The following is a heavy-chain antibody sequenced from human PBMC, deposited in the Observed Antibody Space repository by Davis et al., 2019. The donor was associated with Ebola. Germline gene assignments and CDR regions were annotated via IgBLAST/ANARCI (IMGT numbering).Heavy chain of an antibody. CDR2: INPSGGST. D-gene: IGHD4-17*01. Sequence: ASVKVSCKASGYTFTSYYMHWVRQAPGQGLEWMGIINPSGGSTSYAQKFQGRVTLTTDISTDTSYMEVRSLRSDDTATYYCARDLEDYAADYWGQGTLVTVSP. J-gene: IGHJ4*02. CDR3: ARDLEDYAADY. V-gene: IGHV1-46*01. CDR1: GYTFTSYY.